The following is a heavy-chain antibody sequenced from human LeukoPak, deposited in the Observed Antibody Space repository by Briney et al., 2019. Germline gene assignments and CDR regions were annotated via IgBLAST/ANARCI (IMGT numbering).Heavy chain of an antibody. CDR3: ARLRFLEWLLPEYYFDY. V-gene: IGHV4-34*01. CDR2: INYSGRT. CDR1: GGSFSGYY. D-gene: IGHD3-3*01. Sequence: SETLSLTCAVYGGSFSGYYWSWIRQPPGKGLEWIGEINYSGRTNYNPSLKSRVTISVDTSKNQFSLKLSSVTAADTAVYYCARLRFLEWLLPEYYFDYWGQGTLVTVSS. J-gene: IGHJ4*02.